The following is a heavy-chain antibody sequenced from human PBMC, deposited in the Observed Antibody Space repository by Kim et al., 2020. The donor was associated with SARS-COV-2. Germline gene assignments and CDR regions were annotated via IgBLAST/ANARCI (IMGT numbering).Heavy chain of an antibody. CDR3: ARLGSLGAIRHRFDY. D-gene: IGHD1-26*01. CDR1: GGSISSSSYY. Sequence: SETLSLTCTVSGGSISSSSYYWGWIRQPPGKGLEWIGSIYYSGSTYYNPSLKSRVTISVDTSKNQFSLKLSSVTAADTAVYYCARLGSLGAIRHRFDYWGQGTLVTVSS. V-gene: IGHV4-39*01. J-gene: IGHJ4*02. CDR2: IYYSGST.